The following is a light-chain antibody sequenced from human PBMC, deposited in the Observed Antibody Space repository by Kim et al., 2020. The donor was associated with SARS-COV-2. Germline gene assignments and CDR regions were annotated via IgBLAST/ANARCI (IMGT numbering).Light chain of an antibody. Sequence: VSPGQTASITCSGDKLGDKYACWYQQKPGQSPVLVIYQDSKRPSGIPGRFSGSNSGNTANLTNSGTQAMDEADYYCQAWDSSTYVFGTGTKVTVL. V-gene: IGLV3-1*01. CDR3: QAWDSSTYV. CDR2: QDS. CDR1: KLGDKY. J-gene: IGLJ1*01.